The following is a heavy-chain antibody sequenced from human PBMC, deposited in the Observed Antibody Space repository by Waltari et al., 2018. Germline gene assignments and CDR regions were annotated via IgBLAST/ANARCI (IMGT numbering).Heavy chain of an antibody. CDR2: IWYDGSNK. V-gene: IGHV3-33*01. J-gene: IGHJ4*02. D-gene: IGHD6-13*01. CDR3: ARLGQQLAPTGYFDY. Sequence: QVQLVESGGGVVQPGRSLRLSCAASGFTLSGYGMRWLRQAPGKGLEWVAVIWYDGSNKYYADSVKGRFTISRDNSKNTLYLQMNSLRAEDTAVYYCARLGQQLAPTGYFDYWGQGTLVTVSS. CDR1: GFTLSGYG.